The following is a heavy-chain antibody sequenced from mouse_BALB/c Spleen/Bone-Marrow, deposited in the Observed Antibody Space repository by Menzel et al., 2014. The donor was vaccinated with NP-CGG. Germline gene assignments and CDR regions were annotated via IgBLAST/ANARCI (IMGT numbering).Heavy chain of an antibody. J-gene: IGHJ3*01. Sequence: VQLQQSGPELVKPGASVKVSCKTSGYTFTEYTIHWVKQSHGKSLEWIGNINPNIGGTTYNQKFKGKATLTVDMSSSTAYMDLRSLTSEDSAVYYCARGRFAYWGQGTLVTVSA. CDR2: INPNIGGT. CDR1: GYTFTEYT. CDR3: ARGRFAY. V-gene: IGHV1-18*01.